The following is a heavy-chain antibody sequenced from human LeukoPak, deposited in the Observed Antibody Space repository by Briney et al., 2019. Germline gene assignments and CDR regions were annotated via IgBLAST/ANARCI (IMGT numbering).Heavy chain of an antibody. D-gene: IGHD3-3*01. V-gene: IGHV1-24*01. CDR3: AREAITIFGVVRTQTTYGPHRFDP. J-gene: IGHJ5*02. Sequence: ASVKVSCKVSGYTLTELSMHWVRQAPGKGLEWMGVFAPEDGETIYAQKFQGRVTMTEDTSTDTAYMELSSLRSEDTAVYYCAREAITIFGVVRTQTTYGPHRFDPWGQGTLVTVPS. CDR1: GYTLTELS. CDR2: FAPEDGET.